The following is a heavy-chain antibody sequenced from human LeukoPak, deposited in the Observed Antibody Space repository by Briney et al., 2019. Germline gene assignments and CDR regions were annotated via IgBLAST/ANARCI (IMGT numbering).Heavy chain of an antibody. D-gene: IGHD3-3*01. J-gene: IGHJ6*02. CDR1: GITFGNNW. Sequence: GGSLRLSCAASGITFGNNWMHWVRQAPGKGLEWVSSISSSSSYIYHADSVKGRFAISRDNAKNSLYLQMNSLRAEDTAVYYCARGGYYDFWSGLAQKYGMDVWGQGTTVTVSS. V-gene: IGHV3-21*01. CDR3: ARGGYYDFWSGLAQKYGMDV. CDR2: ISSSSSYI.